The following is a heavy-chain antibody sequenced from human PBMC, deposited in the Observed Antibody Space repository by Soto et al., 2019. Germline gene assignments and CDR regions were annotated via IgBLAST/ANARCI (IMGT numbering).Heavy chain of an antibody. D-gene: IGHD3-3*01. CDR2: IYYSGST. J-gene: IGHJ4*02. V-gene: IGHV4-59*08. Sequence: SETLSLTCTVSGGSISSYYWSWIRQPPGKGLEWIGYIYYSGSTNYNPSLKSRVTISVDTSKNQFSLKLSSVTAADTAVYYCARGGYDFWSGYSDFFAYCGQGSLVTVSS. CDR1: GGSISSYY. CDR3: ARGGYDFWSGYSDFFAY.